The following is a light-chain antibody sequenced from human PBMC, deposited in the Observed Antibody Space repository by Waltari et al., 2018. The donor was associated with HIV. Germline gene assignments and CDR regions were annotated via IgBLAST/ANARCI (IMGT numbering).Light chain of an antibody. Sequence: EIVMTQSPATLSVSPGERATFSCRASQSVSRNLAWYQQKPGQAPRLLIYGASTRATGIPARFSGSGSGTEFTLSISSLQSEDFAVYYCQQYNDWPPLTFGGGTKVEIK. CDR1: QSVSRN. V-gene: IGKV3-15*01. J-gene: IGKJ4*01. CDR3: QQYNDWPPLT. CDR2: GAS.